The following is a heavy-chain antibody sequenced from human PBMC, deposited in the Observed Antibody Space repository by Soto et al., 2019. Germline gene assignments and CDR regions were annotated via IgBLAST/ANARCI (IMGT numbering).Heavy chain of an antibody. Sequence: QVQLQESGPGLVKPSETLSLTCSVSGGSISGNSYFWGWIRQPPGKGLEWIGNIYYSGTTYYNPSLKSGVTISVDTSKNQFSLKLSSVTAADTAVYYCARRPRVWFGEMGYHYYYGMDVWGQGTTVTVSS. J-gene: IGHJ6*02. D-gene: IGHD3-10*01. CDR2: IYYSGTT. CDR3: ARRPRVWFGEMGYHYYYGMDV. CDR1: GGSISGNSYF. V-gene: IGHV4-39*01.